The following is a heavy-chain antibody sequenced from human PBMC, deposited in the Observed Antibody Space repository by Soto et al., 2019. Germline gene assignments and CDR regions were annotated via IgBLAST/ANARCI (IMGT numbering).Heavy chain of an antibody. J-gene: IGHJ4*02. CDR3: ARDRIAYCSGCYCYSTRGSFDY. D-gene: IGHD2-15*01. CDR1: EFSFSTYA. V-gene: IGHV3-30-3*01. Sequence: PGGSLRLSCAASEFSFSTYAMHWVRQAPGKGLEWVAVISYDSSEKFYADSLKGRFTVSRDNSKNTLYLQMSSLRVEDTALYYCARDRIAYCSGCYCYSTRGSFDYWGQGTLVTV. CDR2: ISYDSSEK.